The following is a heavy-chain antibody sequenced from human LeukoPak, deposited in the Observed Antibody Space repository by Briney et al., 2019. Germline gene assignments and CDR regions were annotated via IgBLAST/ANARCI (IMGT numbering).Heavy chain of an antibody. Sequence: GRSLRLSCAASGFTFSSYGMHWVRQAPGKGMEWVADIWYDGSNKYYADSVKGRFTISRDNSKNTLYLQMNSLRAEDTAVYYCARDNTIAAAGTIDYWGQGTLVTVSS. D-gene: IGHD6-13*01. V-gene: IGHV3-33*01. CDR2: IWYDGSNK. CDR3: ARDNTIAAAGTIDY. CDR1: GFTFSSYG. J-gene: IGHJ4*02.